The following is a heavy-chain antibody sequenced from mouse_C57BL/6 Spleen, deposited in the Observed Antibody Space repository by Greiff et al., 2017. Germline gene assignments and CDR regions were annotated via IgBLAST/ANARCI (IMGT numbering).Heavy chain of an antibody. CDR3: ARWDGYYAY. CDR1: GYTFTSYT. CDR2: INPSSGYT. Sequence: VKLQESGAELARPGASVKMSCKASGYTFTSYTMHWVKQRFGQGLEWIGDINPSSGYTKYNQKFKDKATLTADKSSSTAYMQLSSLTSEDSAVYYCARWDGYYAYWGQGTTLTVSS. V-gene: IGHV1-4*01. D-gene: IGHD2-3*01. J-gene: IGHJ2*01.